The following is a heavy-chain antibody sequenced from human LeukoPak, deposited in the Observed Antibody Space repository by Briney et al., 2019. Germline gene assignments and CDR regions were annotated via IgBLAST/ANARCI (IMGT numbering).Heavy chain of an antibody. CDR1: GYTFTSYG. CDR2: ISAYNGNT. D-gene: IGHD3-10*01. Sequence: ASVKVSCNASGYTFTSYGISWVRQAPGQGLEWMGWISAYNGNTNYAQKFQGRVTMTRDTSISTAYMDLSGLRSDDTAVYYCARGFVVRGVSPIRPPLSGAFHIWGQGTMVTVSS. CDR3: ARGFVVRGVSPIRPPLSGAFHI. V-gene: IGHV1-18*01. J-gene: IGHJ3*02.